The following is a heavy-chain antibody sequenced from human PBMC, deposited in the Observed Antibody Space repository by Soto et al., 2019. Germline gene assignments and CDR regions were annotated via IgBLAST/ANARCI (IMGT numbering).Heavy chain of an antibody. D-gene: IGHD3-10*01. CDR1: GDTFNLYT. V-gene: IGHV1-69*02. J-gene: IGHJ4*02. Sequence: QVQLVQSGADVQRPGSSVRVSCKASGDTFNLYTINWVRQAPGQGLQWMGRINPILSMSNYAPRFQGRVTMTADKSTTTAYMELSILRSEDTAKYYCATSYGSGYRAFDSWGQGALVTVSS. CDR2: INPILSMS. CDR3: ATSYGSGYRAFDS.